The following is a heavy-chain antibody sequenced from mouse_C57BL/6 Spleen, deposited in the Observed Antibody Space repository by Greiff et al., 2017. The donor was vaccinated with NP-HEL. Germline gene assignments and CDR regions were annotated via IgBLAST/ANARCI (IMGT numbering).Heavy chain of an antibody. J-gene: IGHJ1*03. V-gene: IGHV1-52*01. Sequence: VQLQQPGAELVRPGSSVKLSCKASGYTFTSYWMHWVKQRPIQGLEWIGNIDPSDSETHYNQKFKDKATLTVDKSSSTAYMQLSSLTSEDSAVYYCARSGRGSLWYFDVWGTVTTVTVSS. CDR2: IDPSDSET. CDR1: GYTFTSYW. D-gene: IGHD1-1*02. CDR3: ARSGRGSLWYFDV.